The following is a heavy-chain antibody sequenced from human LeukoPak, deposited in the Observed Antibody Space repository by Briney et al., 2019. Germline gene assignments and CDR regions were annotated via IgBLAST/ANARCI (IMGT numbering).Heavy chain of an antibody. CDR3: ARDLMTAFDY. D-gene: IGHD3-16*01. J-gene: IGHJ4*02. Sequence: PSETLSLTCTVSGSSISSGSYWGWIRQPPGKGLEWIASIYHSGSTYYNPSLKSRVTISVDTSKNQFSLKLSSVTAADTAVYYCARDLMTAFDYWGQGTLVTVSS. CDR1: GSSISSGSY. CDR2: IYHSGST. V-gene: IGHV4-38-2*02.